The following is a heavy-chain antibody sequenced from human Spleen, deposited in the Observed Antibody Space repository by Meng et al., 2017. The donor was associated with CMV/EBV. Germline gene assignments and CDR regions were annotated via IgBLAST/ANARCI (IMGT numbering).Heavy chain of an antibody. V-gene: IGHV3-21*01. Sequence: GGSLRLSCAASGFTFNNYAMNWVRQAPGRGLEWVSSLSSSSSYIYYATSVKGRFTISRDNAKNSLYLQMNSLRAEDTAVYYCARDQPLGMGYEAFDIWGQGTMVTVSS. J-gene: IGHJ3*02. D-gene: IGHD5-12*01. CDR1: GFTFNNYA. CDR2: LSSSSSYI. CDR3: ARDQPLGMGYEAFDI.